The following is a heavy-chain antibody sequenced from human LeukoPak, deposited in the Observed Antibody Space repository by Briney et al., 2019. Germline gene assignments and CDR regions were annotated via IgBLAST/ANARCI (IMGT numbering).Heavy chain of an antibody. J-gene: IGHJ4*02. CDR2: INQSGST. V-gene: IGHV4-34*01. D-gene: IGHD3-9*01. Sequence: SETLSLTCAVYGGSFSGYYWSWIRQPPGKGLEWIGEINQSGSTNYNPSLKSRVTISVDTSKNQFSLKLSSVTAADTAVYYCARGRRVLRYFDWLPSTLFDYWGQGTLVTVSS. CDR3: ARGRRVLRYFDWLPSTLFDY. CDR1: GGSFSGYY.